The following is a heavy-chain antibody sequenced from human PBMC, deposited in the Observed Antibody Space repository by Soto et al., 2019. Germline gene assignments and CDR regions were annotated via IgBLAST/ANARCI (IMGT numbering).Heavy chain of an antibody. CDR3: ARGKGMEENYYYYGMDV. CDR2: INGGNGNT. CDR1: GYSFSTHS. V-gene: IGHV1-3*01. D-gene: IGHD1-1*01. Sequence: ASVKVSCTASGYSFSTHSIHWVRQAPGQGLEWMGWINGGNGNTKYSQKFRDRVTITRDASASTGYMELSSLRSEDTAVYYCARGKGMEENYYYYGMDVWGQGTTVTVS. J-gene: IGHJ6*02.